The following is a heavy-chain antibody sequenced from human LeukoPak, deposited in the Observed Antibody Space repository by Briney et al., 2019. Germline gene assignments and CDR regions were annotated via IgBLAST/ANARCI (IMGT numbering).Heavy chain of an antibody. CDR1: GYTFTDYY. D-gene: IGHD7-27*01. V-gene: IGHV1-2*02. Sequence: GASVKVSCKASGYTFTDYYIHWVRQAPGQGLEWMGRINPNSGGTDYAQKLQGRVTMTTDTSTSTAYMELRSLRSDDTAVYYCALGSRLGSFDYWGQGTLVTVSS. CDR2: INPNSGGT. J-gene: IGHJ4*02. CDR3: ALGSRLGSFDY.